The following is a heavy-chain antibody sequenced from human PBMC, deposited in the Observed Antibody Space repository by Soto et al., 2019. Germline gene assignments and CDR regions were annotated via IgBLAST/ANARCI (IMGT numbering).Heavy chain of an antibody. CDR3: VRPRYDGSGTPFDY. CDR1: GFTLSGYW. Sequence: PGGSLRLSCEASGFTLSGYWMHWVRQVPGKGLVWVSRISPDGSDTTHADSVKGRFTVSRDNAKNTLYLQMNSLRPEDTAVYYCVRPRYDGSGTPFDYWGQGTPVTVSS. J-gene: IGHJ4*02. D-gene: IGHD3-22*01. V-gene: IGHV3-74*01. CDR2: ISPDGSDT.